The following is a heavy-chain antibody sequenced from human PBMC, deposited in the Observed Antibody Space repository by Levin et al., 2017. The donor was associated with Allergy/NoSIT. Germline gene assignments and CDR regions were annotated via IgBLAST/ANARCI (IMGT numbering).Heavy chain of an antibody. CDR2: INHSGST. V-gene: IGHV4-34*01. D-gene: IGHD2-2*01. CDR3: ARGKPPINRTKGYCSSTSCYYHNWFDP. J-gene: IGHJ5*02. Sequence: SQTLSLTCAVYGGSFSGYYWSWIRQPPGKGLEWIGEINHSGSTNYNPSLKSRVTISVDTSKNQFSLKLSSVTAADTAVYYCARGKPPINRTKGYCSSTSCYYHNWFDPWGQGTLVTVSS. CDR1: GGSFSGYY.